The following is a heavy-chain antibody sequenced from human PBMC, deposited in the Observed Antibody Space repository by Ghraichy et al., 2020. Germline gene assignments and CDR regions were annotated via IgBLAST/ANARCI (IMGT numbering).Heavy chain of an antibody. Sequence: GGSLRLSCAASGFTFSSYAMSWVRQAPGKGLEWVSAISGSGGSTYYADSVKGRFTISRDNSKNTLYLQMNSLRAEDTAVYYCAKVIVVPAAIYEDWFDPWGQGTLVTVSS. CDR3: AKVIVVPAAIYEDWFDP. V-gene: IGHV3-23*01. CDR2: ISGSGGST. J-gene: IGHJ5*02. D-gene: IGHD2-2*01. CDR1: GFTFSSYA.